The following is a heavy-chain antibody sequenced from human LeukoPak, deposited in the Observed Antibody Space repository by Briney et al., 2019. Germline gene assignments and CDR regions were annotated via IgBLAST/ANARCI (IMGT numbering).Heavy chain of an antibody. Sequence: GGSLRLSCAASGFTFSSYAMSWVRQAPGKGLEWVSAIFRDSNTYYTNSVRGRFTISRDNAQNSLYLQMNSLRAEDTAVYYCARGFWSGYAYFDYWGQGTLVTVSS. D-gene: IGHD3-3*01. CDR2: IFRDSNT. CDR3: ARGFWSGYAYFDY. J-gene: IGHJ4*02. CDR1: GFTFSSYA. V-gene: IGHV3-23*05.